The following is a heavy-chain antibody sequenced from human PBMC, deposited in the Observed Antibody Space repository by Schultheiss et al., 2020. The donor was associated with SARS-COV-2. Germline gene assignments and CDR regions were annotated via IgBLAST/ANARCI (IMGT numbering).Heavy chain of an antibody. J-gene: IGHJ3*02. CDR3: ARFSYCGGDCSFPDAFDI. V-gene: IGHV3-11*06. D-gene: IGHD2-21*02. CDR2: ISSTSSYT. Sequence: GGSLRLSCAASGFTFSDYYMSWIRQAPGKGLEWVSYISSTSSYTNYADSVKGRFTISRDNAKNSLYLQMNSLRGENTAVYYCARFSYCGGDCSFPDAFDIWGQGTMGTVS. CDR1: GFTFSDYY.